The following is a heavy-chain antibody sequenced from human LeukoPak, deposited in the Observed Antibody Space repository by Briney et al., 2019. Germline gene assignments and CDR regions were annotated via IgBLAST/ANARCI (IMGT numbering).Heavy chain of an antibody. CDR1: GFTFSSYW. Sequence: GALRLSCAASGFTFSSYWMSWVRQAPGKGLEWVANIKQDGSEKYYVDSVKGRFTISRDNAKNSEDTAVYYCARDPQNYDFWSGYYTRWFDPWGQGTLVTVSS. D-gene: IGHD3-3*01. CDR3: SGYYTRWFDP. J-gene: IGHJ5*02. V-gene: IGHV3-7*01. CDR2: IKQDGSEK.